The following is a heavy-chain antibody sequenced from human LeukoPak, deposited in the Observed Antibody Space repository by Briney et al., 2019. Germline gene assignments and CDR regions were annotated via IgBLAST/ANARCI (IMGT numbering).Heavy chain of an antibody. CDR3: ARRGIVNGYKFDY. J-gene: IGHJ4*02. CDR2: IYYSGST. D-gene: IGHD5-24*01. V-gene: IGHV4-39*01. CDR1: GGSTSSSSYY. Sequence: SETLSLTCTVSGGSTSSSSYYWGWIRQPPGKGLEWIGSIYYSGSTYYNPSLKSRVTISVDTSKNQFSLMLTSVTAADTAVYYCARRGIVNGYKFDYWGQGTLVTVSS.